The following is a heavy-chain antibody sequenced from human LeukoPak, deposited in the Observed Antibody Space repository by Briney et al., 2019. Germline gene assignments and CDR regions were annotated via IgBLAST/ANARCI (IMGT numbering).Heavy chain of an antibody. CDR3: ARGIEVATIGSDLRSEPYYFDY. CDR2: MNPNSGNT. Sequence: ASVKVSCKASGYTFTSYDINWVRQATGQGLEWMGWMNPNSGNTSYAQKFQGRVTMTRNTSISTAYMELSSLRSEDTAVYYCARGIEVATIGSDLRSEPYYFDYWGQGTLVTVSS. D-gene: IGHD5-12*01. J-gene: IGHJ4*02. CDR1: GYTFTSYD. V-gene: IGHV1-8*01.